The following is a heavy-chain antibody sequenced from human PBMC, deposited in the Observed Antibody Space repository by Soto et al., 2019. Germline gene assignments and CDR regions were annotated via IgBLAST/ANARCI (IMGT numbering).Heavy chain of an antibody. Sequence: PGGSLRLSCAASGFTFSDYYMSWIRQAPGKGLEWVSYISSSSSYTNYADSVKGRFTISRDNAKNSLYLQMNSLRAEDTAVYYCARSSSGGLLYYGMDVWGQGTTVTVSS. J-gene: IGHJ6*02. V-gene: IGHV3-11*06. CDR2: ISSSSSYT. D-gene: IGHD3-16*01. CDR1: GFTFSDYY. CDR3: ARSSSGGLLYYGMDV.